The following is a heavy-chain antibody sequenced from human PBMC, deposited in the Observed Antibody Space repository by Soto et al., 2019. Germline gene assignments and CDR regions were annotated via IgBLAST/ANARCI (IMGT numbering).Heavy chain of an antibody. CDR3: ARDRSALLVLDY. D-gene: IGHD2-8*02. CDR2: ISYDGSNK. CDR1: GFTFSSYA. J-gene: IGHJ4*02. V-gene: IGHV3-30-3*01. Sequence: QVQLVESGGGVVQPGRSLRLSCAASGFTFSSYAMHWVRQAPGKGREWVAVISYDGSNKYYADSVKGRFTISRDNSKNPLYLQRNSRRAEDTAVYYCARDRSALLVLDYWGQGTLVTVSS.